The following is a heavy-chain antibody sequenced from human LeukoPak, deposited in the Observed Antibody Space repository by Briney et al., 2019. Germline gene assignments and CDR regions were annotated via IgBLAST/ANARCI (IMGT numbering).Heavy chain of an antibody. V-gene: IGHV3-23*01. CDR2: IGGSGRST. CDR3: AKPYYHDDSGS. CDR1: GFTFSSYA. D-gene: IGHD6-19*01. Sequence: PGGSLRLSCAASGFTFSSYAMSWVRQAPGKGLEWVAGIGGSGRSTYYAGAVEGRFTISRDNSKNTVDLQMSGLRAEDTAIYYCAKPYYHDDSGSWGRGTRVTVSS. J-gene: IGHJ5*02.